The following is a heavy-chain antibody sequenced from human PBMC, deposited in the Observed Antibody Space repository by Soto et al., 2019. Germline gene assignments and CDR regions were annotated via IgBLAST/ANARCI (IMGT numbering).Heavy chain of an antibody. Sequence: QTQLQESGPGLVKPSETLSLNCTVSGASVSDGYWSWIRQPPGKGLEWIGFMYFGGSFNYNPSLTRRATIPVDTSNSQYSLKLTSVTAADTAEYYCASSYYDSTGFAVGPWGQGTLVTVSS. J-gene: IGHJ5*02. CDR1: GASVSDGY. CDR2: MYFGGSF. CDR3: ASSYYDSTGFAVGP. D-gene: IGHD3-22*01. V-gene: IGHV4-59*08.